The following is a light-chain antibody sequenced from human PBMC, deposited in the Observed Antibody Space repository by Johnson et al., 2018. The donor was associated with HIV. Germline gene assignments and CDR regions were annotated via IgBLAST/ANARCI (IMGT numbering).Light chain of an antibody. CDR3: GTWDSSLSAGV. CDR1: SSNIGNKY. J-gene: IGLJ1*01. CDR2: ENS. V-gene: IGLV1-51*02. Sequence: QSVLTQPPSVSAAPGQKVTISCSGSSSNIGNKYVSWYQQLPGTAPKLLIYENSKRPSGIPDRFSGSNSGTSATLGITGLQTGDEADYYCGTWDSSLSAGVFGSGTKVTVL.